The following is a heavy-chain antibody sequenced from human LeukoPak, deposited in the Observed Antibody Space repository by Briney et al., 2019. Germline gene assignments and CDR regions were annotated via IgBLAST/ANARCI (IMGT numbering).Heavy chain of an antibody. CDR1: GYTFTDYY. CDR3: ATGAPVLRFLEWQKNDAFDI. V-gene: IGHV1-69-2*01. CDR2: VDPEDGET. J-gene: IGHJ3*02. D-gene: IGHD3-3*01. Sequence: VASVKVSCKASGYTFTDYYMHWVQQAPGKGLEWMGRVDPEDGETIYAEKFQGRVTITADTSTDTAYMELSSLRSEDTAVYYCATGAPVLRFLEWQKNDAFDIWGQGTMVTVSS.